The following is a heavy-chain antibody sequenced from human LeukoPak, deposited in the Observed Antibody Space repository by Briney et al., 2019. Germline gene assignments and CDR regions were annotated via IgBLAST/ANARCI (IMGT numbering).Heavy chain of an antibody. CDR3: AKCTFGERNYYYYYMDV. Sequence: PGGSLRLSCSASGFTFTTYGMNWVRQPPGRGLEWVSGIGGSGTRTYYADSVKGRFTISRDNSKNTLYLQMNSLREEDTAVYYCAKCTFGERNYYYYYMDVWGKGTTVTISS. J-gene: IGHJ6*03. D-gene: IGHD3-10*01. V-gene: IGHV3-23*01. CDR2: IGGSGTRT. CDR1: GFTFTTYG.